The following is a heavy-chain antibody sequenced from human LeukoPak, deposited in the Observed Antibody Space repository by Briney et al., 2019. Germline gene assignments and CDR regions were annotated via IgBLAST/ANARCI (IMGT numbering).Heavy chain of an antibody. Sequence: GGSLRLSCAASGFTFSNAWMSWVRQAPGKGLEWVGRIKKKTDGGTTDHAAPVKDRFTISRDDSKNTLYLQMNSLKTEDTAVYYCTTFGCSTTTCYPGGYWGQGTLVTDSS. D-gene: IGHD2-2*01. V-gene: IGHV3-15*01. CDR1: GFTFSNAW. CDR3: TTFGCSTTTCYPGGY. CDR2: IKKKTDGGTT. J-gene: IGHJ4*02.